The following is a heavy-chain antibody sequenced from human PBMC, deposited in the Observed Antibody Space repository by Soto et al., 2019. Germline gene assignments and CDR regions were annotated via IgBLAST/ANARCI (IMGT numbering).Heavy chain of an antibody. Sequence: ASVKVSCKASGGTFSSYAISWVRQAPGQGLEWMGGIIPIFGTANYAQKFQGRVTITADESTSTAYMELSSLRSEDTAVYYCASRSRPWGGFDPWGQGTLVTVSS. J-gene: IGHJ5*02. CDR2: IIPIFGTA. D-gene: IGHD3-16*01. V-gene: IGHV1-69*13. CDR3: ASRSRPWGGFDP. CDR1: GGTFSSYA.